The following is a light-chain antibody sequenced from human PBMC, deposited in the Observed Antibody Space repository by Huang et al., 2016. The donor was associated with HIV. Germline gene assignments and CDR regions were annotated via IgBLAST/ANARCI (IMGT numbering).Light chain of an antibody. CDR3: MQSIQLPFT. Sequence: DLVMTQTPLSLSVTPGQPASISCKSGQSLLHSDGKIHLSWYLQRTGQSPHLLIYEVSDRFSGVPDRDSGSGSWTDFTLKISRVEAEDVGVYYCMQSIQLPFTFGPGTKVDLK. CDR2: EVS. CDR1: QSLLHSDGKIH. J-gene: IGKJ3*01. V-gene: IGKV2D-29*02.